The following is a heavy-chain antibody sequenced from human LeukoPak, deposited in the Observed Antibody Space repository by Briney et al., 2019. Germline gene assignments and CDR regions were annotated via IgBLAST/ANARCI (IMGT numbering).Heavy chain of an antibody. CDR3: ARAGGYYDSSGYYYAKYYFDY. Sequence: SVKVSCKASGGTFSSYAISWVRQAPGQGLEWMGGIIPVFGTANYAQKLQGRVTITADKSTSTAYMELSSLRSEDTAVYYCARAGGYYDSSGYYYAKYYFDYWGQGTLVTVSS. J-gene: IGHJ4*02. V-gene: IGHV1-69*06. D-gene: IGHD3-22*01. CDR1: GGTFSSYA. CDR2: IIPVFGTA.